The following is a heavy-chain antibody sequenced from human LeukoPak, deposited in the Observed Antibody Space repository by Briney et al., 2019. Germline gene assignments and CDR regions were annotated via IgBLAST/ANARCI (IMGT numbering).Heavy chain of an antibody. CDR2: IYYSGST. V-gene: IGHV4-31*03. CDR3: ARDSALHQYYFDY. CDR1: GGSISSGGYS. J-gene: IGHJ4*02. Sequence: SETLSLTCTVSGGSISSGGYSWSWIRQHPGKGLEWIGYIYYSGSTYYNPSLKSRVTMSVDTSKNQFSLKLSSVTAADTAVYYCARDSALHQYYFDYWGQGTLVTVSS.